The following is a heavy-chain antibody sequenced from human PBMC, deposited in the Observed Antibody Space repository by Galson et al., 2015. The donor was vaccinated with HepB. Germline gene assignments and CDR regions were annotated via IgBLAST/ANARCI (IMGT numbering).Heavy chain of an antibody. J-gene: IGHJ4*02. V-gene: IGHV3-30*04. D-gene: IGHD5-24*01. CDR3: AREYGDGTRGLDY. CDR1: GFTFSSYA. CDR2: ISYDGSDK. Sequence: SLRLSCAASGFTFSSYAMHWVRQAPGKGLEWVAVISYDGSDKYYADSVKGRFTISRDNSKNTLYLQMDSLRAEDTAVYYCAREYGDGTRGLDYWGQGTLVTVSS.